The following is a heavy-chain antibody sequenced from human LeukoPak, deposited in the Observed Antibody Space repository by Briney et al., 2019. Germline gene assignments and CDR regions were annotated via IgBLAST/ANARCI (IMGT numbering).Heavy chain of an antibody. Sequence: GGSLRLSCAASGITFSSYGMSWVRQAPGKGLEWVANIKEDGTEQYYVDSVKGRFTIARANAKNSLYLQMNSLRAEDTAVYYCARDFRSSRGHYYLDVWGKGTTVTVSS. J-gene: IGHJ6*03. CDR3: ARDFRSSRGHYYLDV. CDR1: GITFSSYG. CDR2: IKEDGTEQ. V-gene: IGHV3-7*01. D-gene: IGHD6-13*01.